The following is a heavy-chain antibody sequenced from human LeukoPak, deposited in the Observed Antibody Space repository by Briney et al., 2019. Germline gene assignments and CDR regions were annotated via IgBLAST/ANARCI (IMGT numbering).Heavy chain of an antibody. J-gene: IGHJ4*02. D-gene: IGHD3-10*01. Sequence: PGRSLRLSCAASGFTFSSYGMHWVRQAPGKGLEWVAIISYDGSNKYYADSVKGRFTISRDSSKNTLYLQMNSLRAEDTAVYYCAKGPRVREGELLTYWGQGTLVTVSS. CDR3: AKGPRVREGELLTY. CDR1: GFTFSSYG. V-gene: IGHV3-30*18. CDR2: ISYDGSNK.